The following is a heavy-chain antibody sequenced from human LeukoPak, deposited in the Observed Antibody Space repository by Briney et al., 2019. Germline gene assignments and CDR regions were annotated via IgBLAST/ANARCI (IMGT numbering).Heavy chain of an antibody. V-gene: IGHV3-23*01. D-gene: IGHD2-21*01. Sequence: GGSLRLSCAASGFTFSNYAKSWVRQTPGKGLEWVSSISGSGDSTYYADSVKGRFTISRDNSKNTLYLQMNSLRSEDTAVYYCAKDPYRVIVATGNYLDPWGQGTLVTVSS. J-gene: IGHJ5*02. CDR1: GFTFSNYA. CDR2: ISGSGDST. CDR3: AKDPYRVIVATGNYLDP.